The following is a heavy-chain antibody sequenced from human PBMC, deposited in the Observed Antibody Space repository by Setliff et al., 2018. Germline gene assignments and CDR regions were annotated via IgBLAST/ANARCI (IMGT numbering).Heavy chain of an antibody. J-gene: IGHJ3*02. CDR3: ARDGGGDSDAFDI. CDR1: GYTFTGYY. D-gene: IGHD3-16*01. V-gene: IGHV1-2*06. CDR2: INPSSGAT. Sequence: VASVKVSCKASGYTFTGYYMYWVRQAPGQGLEWMGRINPSSGATIYAQKFQGRVTMTSDTSISTAYMELGRLRPDDTAVYFCARDGGGDSDAFDIWGQGTMVTV.